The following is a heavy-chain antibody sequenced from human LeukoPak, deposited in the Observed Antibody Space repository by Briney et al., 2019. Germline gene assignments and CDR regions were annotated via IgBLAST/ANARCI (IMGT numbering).Heavy chain of an antibody. CDR3: ARGRPTTSIAAAGVNWFDP. D-gene: IGHD6-13*01. V-gene: IGHV1-69*06. J-gene: IGHJ5*02. CDR2: IIPIFGTA. CDR1: GGTFSSYA. Sequence: SVKVSCKASGGTFSSYAISWVRQAPGQGLEWMGGIIPIFGTANYAQKFQGRVTITADKSTSTAYMELSSLRSGDTAVYYCARGRPTTSIAAAGVNWFDPWGQGTLVTVSS.